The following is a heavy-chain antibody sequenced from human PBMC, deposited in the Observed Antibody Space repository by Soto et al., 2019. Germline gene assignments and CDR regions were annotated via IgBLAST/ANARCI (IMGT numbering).Heavy chain of an antibody. D-gene: IGHD3-22*01. CDR3: ARAATYYYDSSGYCPDP. Sequence: PGESLKISCKGSGYSFTSYWISWVRQMPGKGLEWMGRIDPSDSYTNYSPSFQGHVTISADKSISTAYLQWSSLKASDTAMYYCARAATYYYDSSGYCPDPWGQGTLVTVSS. J-gene: IGHJ5*02. CDR2: IDPSDSYT. V-gene: IGHV5-10-1*01. CDR1: GYSFTSYW.